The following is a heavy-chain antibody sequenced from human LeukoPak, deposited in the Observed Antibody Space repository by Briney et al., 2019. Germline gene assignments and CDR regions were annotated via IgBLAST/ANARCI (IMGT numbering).Heavy chain of an antibody. V-gene: IGHV4-59*01. J-gene: IGHJ6*02. Sequence: SETLSLTCTVSGGSISSYYWNWTRHPPGKGLEWIGCIYYSGSTNYNPSLKSRVTISVDTSKNQFSLKLNSVTAADTAVYYCARGGAHYYYGMDVWGQGTTVTVSS. CDR1: GGSISSYY. CDR3: ARGGAHYYYGMDV. CDR2: IYYSGST.